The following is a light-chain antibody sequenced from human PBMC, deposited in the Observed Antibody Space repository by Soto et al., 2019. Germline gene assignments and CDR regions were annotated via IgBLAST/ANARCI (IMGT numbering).Light chain of an antibody. CDR3: QQYGGSPPKYT. CDR2: DSS. J-gene: IGKJ2*01. Sequence: EIVLTQSPGTLSLSPGERVALSCRASQSVSSTSIAWYQQKPGQAPRLLIYDSSSRATDIPDRFSGSGSGTDFTLTIRRLEPEDLAGYYCQQYGGSPPKYTFGQGTKLEIK. V-gene: IGKV3-20*01. CDR1: QSVSSTS.